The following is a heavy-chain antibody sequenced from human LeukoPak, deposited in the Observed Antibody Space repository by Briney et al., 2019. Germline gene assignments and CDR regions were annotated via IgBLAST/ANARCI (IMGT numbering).Heavy chain of an antibody. Sequence: GGSLRLSCAASGFTFDDYGMSWVRQAPGKGLEWVSGINWNGGSTGYADSVKGRFTISRDNAKNSLYLQMNSLGAEDTALYYCARDLHNWNYVSWFDPWGQGTLVTVSS. D-gene: IGHD1-7*01. CDR1: GFTFDDYG. V-gene: IGHV3-20*04. CDR3: ARDLHNWNYVSWFDP. CDR2: INWNGGST. J-gene: IGHJ5*02.